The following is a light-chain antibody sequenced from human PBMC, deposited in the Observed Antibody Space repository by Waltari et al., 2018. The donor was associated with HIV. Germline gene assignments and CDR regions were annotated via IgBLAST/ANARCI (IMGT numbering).Light chain of an antibody. CDR2: DDS. CDR3: QVWDSSSDHPGVV. Sequence: SYVLTQPPSVSVAPGQTARITCGGNNTGTKSVHWYQQMPGQAPVLVVYDDSDRPSGISERFSGSNSGSTATLTISRVEAGDEADYYCQVWDSSSDHPGVVFGGGTKLTVL. J-gene: IGLJ3*02. CDR1: NTGTKS. V-gene: IGLV3-21*02.